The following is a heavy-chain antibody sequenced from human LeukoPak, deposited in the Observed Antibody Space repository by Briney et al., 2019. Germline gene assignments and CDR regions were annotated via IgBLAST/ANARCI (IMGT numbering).Heavy chain of an antibody. CDR1: GFTFSSFA. CDR2: ISGSGGTT. Sequence: GGSLRLSCAASGFTFSSFAMTWVRQAPGKGLDWVSGISGSGGTTYYADSVTGRFTISRDNSKNTLYLQMNSLRVEDTAVYSCARNGFSRPDPFDNWGEGTLVTVSS. D-gene: IGHD2-8*01. V-gene: IGHV3-23*01. J-gene: IGHJ4*02. CDR3: ARNGFSRPDPFDN.